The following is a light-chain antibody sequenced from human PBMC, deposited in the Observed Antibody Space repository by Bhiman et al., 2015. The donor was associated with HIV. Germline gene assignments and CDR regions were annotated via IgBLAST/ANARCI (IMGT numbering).Light chain of an antibody. V-gene: IGLV1-47*01. CDR1: SSNIGTKY. CDR3: AAWDDSLSGYV. CDR2: RNN. Sequence: QSVLTQAPSASGTPGQRVTISCSGSSSNIGTKYVYWYQQLPGTAPKLLINRNNQRPSGVPDRFSGSKSGSSASLAISGLRSEDEGDYYCAAWDDSLSGYVFGGGTKVTVL. J-gene: IGLJ1*01.